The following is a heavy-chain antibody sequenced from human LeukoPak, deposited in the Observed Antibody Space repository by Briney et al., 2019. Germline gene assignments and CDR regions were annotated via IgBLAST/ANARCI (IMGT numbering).Heavy chain of an antibody. CDR3: ARGTALYCSGGSCYSPPALNYFDY. J-gene: IGHJ4*02. D-gene: IGHD2-15*01. V-gene: IGHV4-61*01. CDR2: IYYSGST. Sequence: SETLSLTCTVSGGSISSGNYYWSWIRQPPGKGLEWIGYIYYSGSTNYNPSLKSRVTISVDTSKNQFSLKLSSVTAADTAVYYCARGTALYCSGGSCYSPPALNYFDYWGQGTLVTVSS. CDR1: GGSISSGNYY.